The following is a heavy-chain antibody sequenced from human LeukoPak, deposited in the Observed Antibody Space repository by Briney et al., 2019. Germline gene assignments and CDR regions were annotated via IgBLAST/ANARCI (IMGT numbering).Heavy chain of an antibody. CDR3: TTGEMATTPFVY. CDR1: GFTFSNAW. Sequence: GGSLRLSCAASGFTFSNAWMSWVRQAPGKGLEWVGRIKSKTDGGTTDYAAPVKGRFTISRDDSKNTLYLQMNSLKTEDTAVYYCTTGEMATTPFVYWGQGTLVTVSS. D-gene: IGHD5-24*01. CDR2: IKSKTDGGTT. V-gene: IGHV3-15*01. J-gene: IGHJ4*02.